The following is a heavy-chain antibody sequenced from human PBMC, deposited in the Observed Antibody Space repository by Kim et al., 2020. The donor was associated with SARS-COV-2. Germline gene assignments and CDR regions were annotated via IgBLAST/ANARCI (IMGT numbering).Heavy chain of an antibody. D-gene: IGHD6-13*01. J-gene: IGHJ6*02. CDR1: GFTFISYA. CDR2: ISGSGGST. V-gene: IGHV3-23*01. Sequence: GGSLRLSCAASGFTFISYAMSWVRQAPGKGLEWVSAISGSGGSTYYADSVKGRFTISRDNSKNTLYLQMNSLRAEDTAVYYCAKESASIAAAGTGSYYYGMDVWGQGTTVTVSS. CDR3: AKESASIAAAGTGSYYYGMDV.